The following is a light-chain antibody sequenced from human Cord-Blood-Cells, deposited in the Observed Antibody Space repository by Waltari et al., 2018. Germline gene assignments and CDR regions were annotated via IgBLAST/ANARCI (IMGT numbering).Light chain of an antibody. V-gene: IGKV3-11*01. CDR1: QSVSSY. J-gene: IGKJ2*01. CDR2: DAS. Sequence: EIVLTPSPATLSLSPGERATLSCRASQSVSSYLAWYQQNPGQAPRLLIYDASNRATGIPARFSGSGSGTDFTLTISSLEPEDFAVYYCQQRSNWPPYTFGQGTKLEIK. CDR3: QQRSNWPPYT.